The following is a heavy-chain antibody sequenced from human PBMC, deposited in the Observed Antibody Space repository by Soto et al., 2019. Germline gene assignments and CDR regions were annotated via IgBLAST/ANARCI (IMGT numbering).Heavy chain of an antibody. CDR3: AKGSDYDYIWGSTTGDDY. Sequence: GGSLRLSCAASGFTFSSYAMSWVRQAPGKGLEWVSAISGSGGSTYYADSVKGRFTISRDNSKNTLYLQMNSLRAEDTAVYYCAKGSDYDYIWGSTTGDDYWGQGTLVTVSS. V-gene: IGHV3-23*01. D-gene: IGHD3-16*01. J-gene: IGHJ4*02. CDR2: ISGSGGST. CDR1: GFTFSSYA.